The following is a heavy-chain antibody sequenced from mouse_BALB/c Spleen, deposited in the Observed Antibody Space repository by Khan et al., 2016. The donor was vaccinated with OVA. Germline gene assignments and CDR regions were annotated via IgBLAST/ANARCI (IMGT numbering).Heavy chain of an antibody. J-gene: IGHJ4*01. CDR3: ARSNYYGCGLYAMDY. CDR1: GYTFTSYW. Sequence: DLVKPGASVKLSCKASGYTFTSYWINWIKQRPGQGLEWIGRIAPGSGSTSYTEMFKGEATLTVDTSSSTAYIQLSSLSSEDSAVYLCARSNYYGCGLYAMDYWGQGTSVTVSS. D-gene: IGHD1-1*01. CDR2: IAPGSGST. V-gene: IGHV1S41*01.